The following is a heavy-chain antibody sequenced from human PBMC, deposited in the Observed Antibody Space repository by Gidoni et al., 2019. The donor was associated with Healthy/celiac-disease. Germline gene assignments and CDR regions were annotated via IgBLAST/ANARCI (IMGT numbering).Heavy chain of an antibody. Sequence: EVQLVESGGGLVQRGGSLRLSCAASGFTFSSYAMRWVRQAPGKGLEWVSAISGSGGSTYYADSVKGRFTISRDNSKNTLYLQMNSLRAEDTAVYYCAKDLGAYGSGRFPYYYYYYMDVWGKGTTVTVSS. CDR1: GFTFSSYA. V-gene: IGHV3-23*04. CDR2: ISGSGGST. J-gene: IGHJ6*03. CDR3: AKDLGAYGSGRFPYYYYYYMDV. D-gene: IGHD3-10*01.